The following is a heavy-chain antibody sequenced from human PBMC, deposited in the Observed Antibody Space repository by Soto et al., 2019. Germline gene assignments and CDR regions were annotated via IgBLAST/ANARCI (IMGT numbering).Heavy chain of an antibody. CDR3: AKWPGFDVGVGNNWFAP. V-gene: IGHV3-23*01. CDR2: ISGSGDRI. CDR1: GFKFNNYG. J-gene: IGHJ5*02. Sequence: EVILLESGGGLVQPGMSLRLSCAASGFKFNNYGMGWVRQAPGKGLEWVSVISGSGDRIYYADSVKGRFTISRDKSKNTLFLQVNSLRAEDTAVYYCAKWPGFDVGVGNNWFAPCGQGTLVTVSS. D-gene: IGHD2-15*01.